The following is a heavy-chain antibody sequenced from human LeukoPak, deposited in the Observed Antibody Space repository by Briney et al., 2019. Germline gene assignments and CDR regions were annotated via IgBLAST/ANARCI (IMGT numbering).Heavy chain of an antibody. D-gene: IGHD3-3*01. J-gene: IGHJ4*02. CDR3: AREYYDFWSGPMIPRQDY. CDR2: ISYDGSNK. Sequence: GGSLRLSCAVSGFTFSTYGMHWVRQAPGKGLEWVAVISYDGSNKYYADSVKGRFTISRDNAKNSLYLQMNSLRAEDTALYYCAREYYDFWSGPMIPRQDYWGQGTLVTVSS. CDR1: GFTFSTYG. V-gene: IGHV3-30*03.